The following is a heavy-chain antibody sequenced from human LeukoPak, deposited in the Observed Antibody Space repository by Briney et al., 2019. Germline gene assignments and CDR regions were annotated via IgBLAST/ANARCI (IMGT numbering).Heavy chain of an antibody. Sequence: GGSLRLSCAASGFTFSSYAMSWVRQAPGKGLEWVSAISGSGGSTYYADSVKGRFTISRDNSKNTLYLQMNSLRAEDTAVYYCAILLGYCSSTSCYEDYWGQGTLVTVSS. J-gene: IGHJ4*02. D-gene: IGHD2-2*01. CDR1: GFTFSSYA. CDR3: AILLGYCSSTSCYEDY. CDR2: ISGSGGST. V-gene: IGHV3-23*01.